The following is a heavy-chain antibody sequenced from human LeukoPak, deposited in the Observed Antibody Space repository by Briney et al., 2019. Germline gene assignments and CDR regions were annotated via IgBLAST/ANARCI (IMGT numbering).Heavy chain of an antibody. Sequence: GGSLRLTCTASGFTFSSYWMHWVRQAPGKGLLWVSRINTDETRTNYADSVKGRFTISRDNAKNTLYLQMDSLRAEDTAVYYCVKDNPLDYWGQGTLVIVSS. D-gene: IGHD1-14*01. J-gene: IGHJ4*02. CDR3: VKDNPLDY. CDR2: INTDETRT. CDR1: GFTFSSYW. V-gene: IGHV3-74*01.